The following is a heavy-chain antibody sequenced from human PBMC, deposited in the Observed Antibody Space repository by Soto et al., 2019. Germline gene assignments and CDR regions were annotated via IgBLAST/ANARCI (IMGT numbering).Heavy chain of an antibody. J-gene: IGHJ4*02. CDR1: GFTFSDYA. D-gene: IGHD6-19*01. CDR2: VSHDGRNT. Sequence: VQLVESGGGVVQPGRSLRLSCAASGFTFSDYAMHWVRQAPGKGLEWVAVVSHDGRNTHYADSVKGRFTISRDSSKNMVLLEMTSLRAEDTAVYYCAKGGRQWLVTSDFNYWGQGALVTVSS. CDR3: AKGGRQWLVTSDFNY. V-gene: IGHV3-30*18.